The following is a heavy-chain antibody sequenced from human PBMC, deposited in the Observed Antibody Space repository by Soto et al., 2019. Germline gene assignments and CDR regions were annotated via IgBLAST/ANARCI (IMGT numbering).Heavy chain of an antibody. J-gene: IGHJ4*02. CDR1: GDSFSNNMAP. CDR3: ARDPPAFHSAFDY. Sequence: PSPTLSLTCAISGDSFSNNMAPWNWIRQAPSRSLECLGRTYSRSKWLNDHEVSMKGRLTLSPDTSKNQSSLHLDSVTPEDTALYYCARDPPAFHSAFDYWGQGTLVTVSS. D-gene: IGHD4-4*01. CDR2: TYSRSKWLN. V-gene: IGHV6-1*01.